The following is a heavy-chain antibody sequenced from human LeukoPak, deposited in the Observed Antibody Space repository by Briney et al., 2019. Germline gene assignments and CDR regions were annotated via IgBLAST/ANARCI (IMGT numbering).Heavy chain of an antibody. J-gene: IGHJ4*02. CDR3: ARDRGPRTGFMVREAYDY. Sequence: GGSLRLSCAASGFTFSDYWIHWVRQAPGKGLVWVSRINTDGSITNYADSVKGRFSISRDNAKNTLYLQMSSLRAEDTAVYYCARDRGPRTGFMVREAYDYWGQGTLGTDSS. CDR2: INTDGSIT. V-gene: IGHV3-74*01. D-gene: IGHD3-10*01. CDR1: GFTFSDYW.